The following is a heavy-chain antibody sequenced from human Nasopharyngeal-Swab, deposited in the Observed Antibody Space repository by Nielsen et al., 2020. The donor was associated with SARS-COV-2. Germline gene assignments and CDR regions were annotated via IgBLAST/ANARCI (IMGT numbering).Heavy chain of an antibody. D-gene: IGHD6-13*01. Sequence: GESLKISCAASGFTFSSYWMSWVRQAPGKGLEWVANIKQDGSEKYYVDSVKGRFTISRDNAKSSLYLQMNSLRAEDTAVFYCARQTRAVATASRYYGMTVWGQGTTVTVSS. CDR3: ARQTRAVATASRYYGMTV. CDR1: GFTFSSYW. J-gene: IGHJ6*02. CDR2: IKQDGSEK. V-gene: IGHV3-7*01.